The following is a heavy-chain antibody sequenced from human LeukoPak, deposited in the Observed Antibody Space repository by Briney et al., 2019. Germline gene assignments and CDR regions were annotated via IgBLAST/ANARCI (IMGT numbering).Heavy chain of an antibody. CDR3: ATDLHDYFGGSYRPY. Sequence: ASVKVSCKVSGYTLTELSMHWVRQAPGKGLEWMGGFDPEDGETIYAQKFQGRVTMTEGTPTDTAYMELSSLRSEDSAVYYCATDLHDYFGGSYRPYGGQETLVTVSS. V-gene: IGHV1-24*01. J-gene: IGHJ4*02. CDR1: GYTLTELS. CDR2: FDPEDGET. D-gene: IGHD3-16*02.